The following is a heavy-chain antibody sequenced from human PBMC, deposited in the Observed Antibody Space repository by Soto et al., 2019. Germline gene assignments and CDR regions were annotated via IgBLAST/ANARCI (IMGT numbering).Heavy chain of an antibody. CDR3: AKDPRLLVIVTFDS. J-gene: IGHJ4*02. D-gene: IGHD3-22*01. CDR1: GDSFSSYSAA. V-gene: IGHV6-1*01. Sequence: SQTLSLTCAISGDSFSSYSAAWNWIRQSPSGGLEWLGRTYYRSRFFSDYAESVKSRIIINPDTSKNQFSLQLKSVTPEDTAIYHCAKDPRLLVIVTFDSWGQGTRVTVSS. CDR2: TYYRSRFFS.